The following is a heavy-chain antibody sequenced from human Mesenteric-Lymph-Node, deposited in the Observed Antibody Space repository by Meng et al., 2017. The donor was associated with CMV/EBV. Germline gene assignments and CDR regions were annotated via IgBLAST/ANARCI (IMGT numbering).Heavy chain of an antibody. V-gene: IGHV3-30*03. CDR3: ARDLRSGGSCLDY. CDR1: GFTFRRYA. D-gene: IGHD2-15*01. Sequence: GESLKISCAASGFTFRRYAIHWVRQAPGKGLEWLAVISFDGNNKYYADSVKGRFTISRDNSKNTLYLQLNSLRTEDTAVYYWARDLRSGGSCLDYWGQGTLVTVSS. CDR2: ISFDGNNK. J-gene: IGHJ4*02.